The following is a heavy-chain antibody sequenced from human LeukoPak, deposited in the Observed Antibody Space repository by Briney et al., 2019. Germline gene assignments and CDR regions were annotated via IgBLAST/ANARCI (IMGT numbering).Heavy chain of an antibody. Sequence: SETLSLTCTVSGGSISSYYWSWIRQPPGTGLEWIGYIYYSGSTNYNPSLKSRVTISVDTSKNQFSLKLSSVTAADTALYYCARVDFWSGSSYAFDIWGQGTMVTVSS. D-gene: IGHD3-3*01. CDR1: GGSISSYY. CDR2: IYYSGST. V-gene: IGHV4-59*01. CDR3: ARVDFWSGSSYAFDI. J-gene: IGHJ3*02.